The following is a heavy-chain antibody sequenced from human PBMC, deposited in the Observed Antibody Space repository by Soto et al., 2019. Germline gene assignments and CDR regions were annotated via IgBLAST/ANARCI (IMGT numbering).Heavy chain of an antibody. CDR3: AKGDNLGPKTGYAFDP. CDR1: GDGVSSNTAS. CDR2: TYFRSKWYN. D-gene: IGHD5-12*01. V-gene: IGHV6-1*01. Sequence: PSQTLSFTCAISGDGVSSNTASLNWIRQSPSRGLEWLGRTYFRSKWYNDYAVSVKSRIIINPDTSNSQFSLQLNSVTPEDTAVYFCAKGDNLGPKTGYAFDPWGQGIMVTVSS. J-gene: IGHJ5*02.